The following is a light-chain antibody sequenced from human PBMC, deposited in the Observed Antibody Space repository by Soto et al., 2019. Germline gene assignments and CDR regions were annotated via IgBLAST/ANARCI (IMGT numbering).Light chain of an antibody. V-gene: IGLV2-14*01. CDR3: SSYTSSSTLV. CDR2: DVS. Sequence: QSALTQPASVSGSPGHSITISCTGTSSDVGGYNYVSWYQQHPGKAPKLMIYDVSNRPSGVSNRFSGSKSGNTASLTISGLQAEDEADYYCSSYTSSSTLVFGTGPRSPS. J-gene: IGLJ1*01. CDR1: SSDVGGYNY.